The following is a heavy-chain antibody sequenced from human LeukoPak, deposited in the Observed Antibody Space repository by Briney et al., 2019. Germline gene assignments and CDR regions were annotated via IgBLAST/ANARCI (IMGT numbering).Heavy chain of an antibody. CDR3: ARDRYYYDSSGYFSYDY. D-gene: IGHD3-22*01. V-gene: IGHV1-69*05. Sequence: ASVKVSCKASGGTFSSYAISWVQQAPGQGLEWMGGIIPIFGTANYAQKFQGRVTITTDESTSTAYMELSSLRSEDTAVYYCARDRYYYDSSGYFSYDYWGQGTLVTVSS. CDR1: GGTFSSYA. J-gene: IGHJ4*02. CDR2: IIPIFGTA.